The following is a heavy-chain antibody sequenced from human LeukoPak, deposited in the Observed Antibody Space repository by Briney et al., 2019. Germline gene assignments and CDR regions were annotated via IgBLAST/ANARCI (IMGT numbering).Heavy chain of an antibody. Sequence: PSETLSLTCTVSGGSISIYYWTWIRQPPGKGLEWIGYIYYSGNTNYNPSLKSRVTMSVDTSKNQSSLKLNSVTAADTAVYYCARLSTGGTPFNWFDSWGQGALVTVSS. CDR1: GGSISIYY. V-gene: IGHV4-59*08. D-gene: IGHD6-13*01. J-gene: IGHJ5*01. CDR3: ARLSTGGTPFNWFDS. CDR2: IYYSGNT.